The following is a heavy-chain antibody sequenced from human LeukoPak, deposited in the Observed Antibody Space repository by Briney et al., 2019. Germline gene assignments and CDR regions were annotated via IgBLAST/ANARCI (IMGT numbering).Heavy chain of an antibody. Sequence: PGGSLRLSCAAYGITCCGAWMHRVRQAPGKGLVWVSRINDDGSFRRYANSVKGRFTISRDNAKNTLFLQMDSLRAKDTAVYYCARVSGPGMNEYYHLWGQGTLVTVCS. D-gene: IGHD3-10*01. CDR1: GITCCGAW. J-gene: IGHJ1*01. CDR2: INDDGSFR. V-gene: IGHV3-74*01. CDR3: ARVSGPGMNEYYHL.